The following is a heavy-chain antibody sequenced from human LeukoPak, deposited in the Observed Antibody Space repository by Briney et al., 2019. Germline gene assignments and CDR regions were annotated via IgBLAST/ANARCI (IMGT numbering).Heavy chain of an antibody. D-gene: IGHD2-2*01. CDR3: AKNQLLTLTYYFDY. Sequence: GGSLRLSCAASGFPFSSYAMSWVRQAPGKGLEWVSAISGSGGSTYYADSVKGRFTISRDNSKNTLYLQMNSLRAEDTAVYYCAKNQLLTLTYYFDYWGQGTLVTVSS. CDR2: ISGSGGST. J-gene: IGHJ4*02. CDR1: GFPFSSYA. V-gene: IGHV3-23*01.